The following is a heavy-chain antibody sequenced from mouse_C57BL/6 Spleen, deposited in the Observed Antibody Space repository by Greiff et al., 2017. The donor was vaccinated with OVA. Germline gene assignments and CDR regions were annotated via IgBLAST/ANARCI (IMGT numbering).Heavy chain of an antibody. D-gene: IGHD1-1*01. CDR3: ARFPFYYGSSYRYAMDY. V-gene: IGHV1-26*01. J-gene: IGHJ4*01. CDR1: GYTFTDYY. CDR2: INPNNGGT. Sequence: EVQLQQSGPELVKPGASVKISCKASGYTFTDYYMNWVQQSHGKSLEWIGDINPNNGGTSYNQKFKGKATLTVDKSSSTAYMELRSLTSEDSAVYYCARFPFYYGSSYRYAMDYWGQGTSVTVSS.